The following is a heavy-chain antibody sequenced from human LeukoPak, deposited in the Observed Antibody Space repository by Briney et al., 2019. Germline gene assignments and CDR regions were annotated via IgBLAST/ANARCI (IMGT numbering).Heavy chain of an antibody. V-gene: IGHV3-23*01. J-gene: IGHJ4*02. CDR1: GFTFSSYA. Sequence: PGGSLRLSCAASGFTFSSYAMSWVRQAPGKGLEWASAINGSGSSTYYADSVKGRFTISRDNSKNTLYLQMNRLRAEDTAVYYCAGSGSYYRLDYWGQGTLVTVSS. D-gene: IGHD3-10*01. CDR2: INGSGSST. CDR3: AGSGSYYRLDY.